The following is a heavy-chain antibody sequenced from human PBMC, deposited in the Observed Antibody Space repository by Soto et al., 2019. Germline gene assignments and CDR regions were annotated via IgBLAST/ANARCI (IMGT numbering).Heavy chain of an antibody. CDR1: GYTFISYG. CDR2: INAFNGNT. D-gene: IGHD6-19*01. J-gene: IGHJ4*02. Sequence: QVQLVQSGAEVKKPGASVKVSCKASGYTFISYGISWVRQAPGQGLEWMGWINAFNGNTNYAQKLQGRVTMTRDTSTSTDYMELRSLRSDDKAVYYCARDPVAGTYFDYWGQGTLVTVSS. CDR3: ARDPVAGTYFDY. V-gene: IGHV1-18*01.